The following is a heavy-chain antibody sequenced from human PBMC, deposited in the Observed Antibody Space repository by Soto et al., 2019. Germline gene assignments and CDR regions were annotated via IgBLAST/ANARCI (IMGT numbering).Heavy chain of an antibody. CDR1: GGSISSGGYY. CDR3: AREVRGVKAGSNTNYYGMDV. CDR2: IYYSGST. Sequence: SETLSLTCTVSGGSISSGGYYWSWIRQHPGKGLEWIGYIYYSGSTYYNPSLKGRVTISVDTSKNQFSLKLSSVTAADTAVYYCAREVRGVKAGSNTNYYGMDVWGQGTTVTVSS. V-gene: IGHV4-31*03. D-gene: IGHD3-10*01. J-gene: IGHJ6*02.